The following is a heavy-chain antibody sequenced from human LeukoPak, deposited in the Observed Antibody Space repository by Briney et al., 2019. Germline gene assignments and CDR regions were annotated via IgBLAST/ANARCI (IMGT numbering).Heavy chain of an antibody. Sequence: ASVKVSCKASGHTFINYGIGWVRQAPGQGLEWMGWTSDYMGNRNTDYAQKFQGRVSTTPDSSTSTAYMELRSLTSDDTAVYYCARARHVGSSTDAFDIWGQGTMVTVSS. CDR2: TSDYMGNRNT. V-gene: IGHV1-18*01. CDR3: ARARHVGSSTDAFDI. CDR1: GHTFINYG. J-gene: IGHJ3*02. D-gene: IGHD1-26*01.